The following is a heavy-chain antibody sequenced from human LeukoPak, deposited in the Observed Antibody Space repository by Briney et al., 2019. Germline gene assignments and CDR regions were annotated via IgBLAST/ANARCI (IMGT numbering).Heavy chain of an antibody. D-gene: IGHD3-10*01. CDR2: IYYSGGT. J-gene: IGHJ3*02. V-gene: IGHV4-59*01. Sequence: SETLSLTCTVSGGSISSYYWSWIRQPPGKGLEWIGYIYYSGGTNYNPSLKSRVTISVDTSKNQFSLKLSSVTAADTAVYYCARFLWFGESDHAFDIWGQGTMVTVSS. CDR3: ARFLWFGESDHAFDI. CDR1: GGSISSYY.